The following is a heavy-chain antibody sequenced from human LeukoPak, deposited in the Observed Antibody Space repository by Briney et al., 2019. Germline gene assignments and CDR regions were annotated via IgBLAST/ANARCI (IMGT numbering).Heavy chain of an antibody. D-gene: IGHD3-22*01. J-gene: IGHJ4*02. CDR2: ISAYNGNT. V-gene: IGHV1-18*01. Sequence: ASVKVSCKASGYTFTSYGISWVRQAPGQGLEWMGWISAYNGNTNYAQKLQGRVTMTTDTSTSTAYMELRSLRSDDTAVYYCARSVRSSGYYSEVFFDYWGQGTLVTVSS. CDR1: GYTFTSYG. CDR3: ARSVRSSGYYSEVFFDY.